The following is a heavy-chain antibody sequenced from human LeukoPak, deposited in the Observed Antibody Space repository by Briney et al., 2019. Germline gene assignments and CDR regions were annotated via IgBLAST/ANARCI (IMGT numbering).Heavy chain of an antibody. CDR1: GYSFTSYW. J-gene: IGHJ3*02. CDR2: IYPGDSDT. V-gene: IGHV5-51*01. Sequence: GESLKISCKGSGYSFTSYWIGWVRQMPGKGLEWMGIIYPGDSDTRYSPSFQGQVTISADKSVSTAYLQWSSLKASDTAMYYCARHRYYYDSSGYFITDAFDIWGQGTMVTVSS. D-gene: IGHD3-22*01. CDR3: ARHRYYYDSSGYFITDAFDI.